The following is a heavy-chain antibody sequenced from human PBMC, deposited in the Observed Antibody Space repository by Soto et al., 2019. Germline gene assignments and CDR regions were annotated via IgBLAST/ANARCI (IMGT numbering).Heavy chain of an antibody. CDR3: AREEAAAGTSPDY. J-gene: IGHJ4*02. CDR1: GFTFSSYG. V-gene: IGHV3-33*01. Sequence: GGSLRLSCAASGFTFSSYGMHWVRQAPGKGLEWVAVIWYDGSNKYYADSVKGRFTISGDNSKNTLYLQMNSLRAEDTAVYYCAREEAAAGTSPDYSGQGTLVTVSS. CDR2: IWYDGSNK. D-gene: IGHD6-13*01.